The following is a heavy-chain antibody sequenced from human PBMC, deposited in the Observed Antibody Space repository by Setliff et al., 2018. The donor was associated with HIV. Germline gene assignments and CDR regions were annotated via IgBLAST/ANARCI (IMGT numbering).Heavy chain of an antibody. Sequence: PSETLSLTCTVSGGSLTCYHWSWIRQSAGKELEWIGRMYYTGTTDYNPSLMSRVTLSIDRSKTQFALEVNSMTAADAAVYYCARPIYGSGTYPLDIWSQGTLVTVSS. CDR3: ARPIYGSGTYPLDI. D-gene: IGHD3-10*01. J-gene: IGHJ4*02. CDR2: MYYTGTT. V-gene: IGHV4-4*07. CDR1: GGSLTCYH.